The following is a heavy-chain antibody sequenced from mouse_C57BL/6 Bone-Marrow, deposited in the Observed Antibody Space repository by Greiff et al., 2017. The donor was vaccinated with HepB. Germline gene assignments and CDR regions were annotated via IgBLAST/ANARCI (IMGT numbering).Heavy chain of an antibody. CDR1: GFTFSSYA. D-gene: IGHD2-5*01. V-gene: IGHV5-9-1*02. CDR2: ISSGGDYI. J-gene: IGHJ3*01. CDR3: TRVGSNFWFAY. Sequence: EVKLIESGEGLVKPGGSLKLSRAASGFTFSSYAMSWVRQTPEKRLEWVAYISSGGDYIYYADTVKGRFTISRDNARNTLYLQMSSLKSEDTAMYYCTRVGSNFWFAYWGQGTLVTVSA.